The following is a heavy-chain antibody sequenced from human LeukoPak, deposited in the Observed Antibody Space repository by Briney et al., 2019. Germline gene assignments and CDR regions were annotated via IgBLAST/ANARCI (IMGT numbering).Heavy chain of an antibody. J-gene: IGHJ3*02. V-gene: IGHV5-51*01. CDR1: GYSFTSYW. Sequence: PGESLKISGKCSGYSFTSYWIGWVRPLPGKGLEWMGNIYPGDSDTRYRPSFQGQVTIAADKSISTAYLQWSSLKASETAMYYCARQRYYDSSGEMAFDIWGQGTMVTVSS. CDR3: ARQRYYDSSGEMAFDI. CDR2: IYPGDSDT. D-gene: IGHD3-22*01.